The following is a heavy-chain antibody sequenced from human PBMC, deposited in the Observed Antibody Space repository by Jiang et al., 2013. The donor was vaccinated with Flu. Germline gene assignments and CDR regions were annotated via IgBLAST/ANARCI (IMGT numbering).Heavy chain of an antibody. J-gene: IGHJ4*02. D-gene: IGHD6-19*01. CDR1: GDSISPYY. CDR3: AGIYSSGWYSDDY. Sequence: PGLVKPSETLSLTCTVSGDSISPYYWSWIRQPPGKGLEWIGYIYYTENINYNPSLKSRVSMSVDTSKNQFSLRLSSVTAADTAVYYCAGIYSSGWYSDDYWGQGTLVTVSS. CDR2: IYYTENI. V-gene: IGHV4-59*01.